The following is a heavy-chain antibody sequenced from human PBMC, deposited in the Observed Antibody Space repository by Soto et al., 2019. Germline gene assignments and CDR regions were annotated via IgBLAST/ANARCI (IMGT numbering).Heavy chain of an antibody. J-gene: IGHJ4*02. CDR3: ASARFDY. CDR1: GGSFSANY. CDR2: INHRGST. Sequence: QVQLQQWGAGLLKPSETLSLTCAVYGGSFSANYWTWIRQPPGKGRECIGEINHRGSTNYSPSLKNRVTISVDTSNNHFSLKLTSVTAADTAVYYCASARFDYWGRGILVTVSS. V-gene: IGHV4-34*01.